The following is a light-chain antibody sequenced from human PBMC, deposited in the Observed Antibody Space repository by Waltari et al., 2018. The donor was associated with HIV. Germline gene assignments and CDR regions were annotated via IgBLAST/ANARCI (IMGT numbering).Light chain of an antibody. CDR3: CSYAGSSTLV. CDR1: SSDVGRYNL. CDR2: EVS. J-gene: IGLJ3*02. V-gene: IGLV2-23*02. Sequence: QSALTQPASVSGSPGQSNTISCTGTSSDVGRYNLVSWYQQHPDKAPKLMIYEVSKRPSGVSNRFSGSKSGNTASLTISGLQAEDEADYYCCSYAGSSTLVFGGGTKLTVL.